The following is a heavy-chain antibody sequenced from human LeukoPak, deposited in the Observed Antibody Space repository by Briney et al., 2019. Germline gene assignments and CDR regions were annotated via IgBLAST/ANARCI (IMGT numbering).Heavy chain of an antibody. Sequence: GGALRLSCAASVFSFNNYAMSGGRQGPGEGLGWVSAISTTGGSTYYAESVKGRFTVSRDNSKNTLSLQMYSLSVEDTDLYYCAKDWTTVVTPKGYYFDSWGQGALVTVSS. D-gene: IGHD4-23*01. CDR1: VFSFNNYA. CDR2: ISTTGGST. V-gene: IGHV3-23*01. CDR3: AKDWTTVVTPKGYYFDS. J-gene: IGHJ4*02.